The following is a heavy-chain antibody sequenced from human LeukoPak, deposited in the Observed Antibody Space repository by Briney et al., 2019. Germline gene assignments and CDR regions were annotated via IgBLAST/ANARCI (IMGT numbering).Heavy chain of an antibody. D-gene: IGHD5-18*01. CDR2: INPSGGST. Sequence: ASVKVSCKACGYTFTSYYMHWVRQAPGQGLEWMGIINPSGGSTSYAQKFQGRVTMTRDMSTSTVYMELSSLRSEDTAVYYCARGVDTAMVGSWGAFDIWGQGTMVTVSS. CDR3: ARGVDTAMVGSWGAFDI. J-gene: IGHJ3*02. CDR1: GYTFTSYY. V-gene: IGHV1-46*01.